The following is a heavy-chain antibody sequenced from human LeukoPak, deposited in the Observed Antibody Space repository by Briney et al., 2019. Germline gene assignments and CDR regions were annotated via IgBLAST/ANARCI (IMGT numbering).Heavy chain of an antibody. V-gene: IGHV4-30-2*01. J-gene: IGHJ4*02. CDR1: GGSISSGGYS. CDR3: ARAVLPDFLTGHRVPYYFDY. D-gene: IGHD3-9*01. CDR2: IYHSGST. Sequence: PSQTLSLTCAVSGGSISSGGYSWSWIRQPPWKGLEWIGYIYHSGSTYYNPSLKSRVTISVDRSKNQFSLKLSSVTAADTAVYYCARAVLPDFLTGHRVPYYFDYWGQGTLVTVSS.